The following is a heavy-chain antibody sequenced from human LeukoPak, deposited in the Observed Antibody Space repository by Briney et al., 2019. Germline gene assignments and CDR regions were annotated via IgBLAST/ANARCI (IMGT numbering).Heavy chain of an antibody. Sequence: GGSLRLSCAASGFTFSSYGMHWVRQAPGKGLEWVAFIRYDGSNKYYADSVKGRFTISRDNSKNTLYLQMNSLRAEDTAVYYCAKEDIVVVVAATPWGYWGQGTLVTVSS. J-gene: IGHJ4*02. CDR2: IRYDGSNK. D-gene: IGHD2-15*01. CDR1: GFTFSSYG. V-gene: IGHV3-30*02. CDR3: AKEDIVVVVAATPWGY.